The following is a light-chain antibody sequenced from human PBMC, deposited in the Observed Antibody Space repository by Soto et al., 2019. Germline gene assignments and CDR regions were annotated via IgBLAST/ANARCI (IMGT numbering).Light chain of an antibody. J-gene: IGKJ4*01. CDR2: KAS. CDR1: QNIVSW. V-gene: IGKV1-5*03. Sequence: DIQMTQSPSTLSASVGDRVTITCRASQNIVSWLAWYQQKPGKAPKLLIYKASSLESWVPSRFSGSRSGTEFTLTISGLQPDDFATYYCQQYNSYPLTFGGGTKVEIK. CDR3: QQYNSYPLT.